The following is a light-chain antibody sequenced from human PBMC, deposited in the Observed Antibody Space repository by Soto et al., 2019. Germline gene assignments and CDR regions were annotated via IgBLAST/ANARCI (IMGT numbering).Light chain of an antibody. Sequence: QSALTQPASVSGSPGQSITISCTGTSSDVGGYKYVCWYQQHPGKAPKLMIYEVTNRPLGVSTRFSGSKSGNTASLTISALQAADEADYYCSSYTSNTTLVVFGGGTKLTVL. J-gene: IGLJ3*02. CDR1: SSDVGGYKY. V-gene: IGLV2-14*01. CDR2: EVT. CDR3: SSYTSNTTLVV.